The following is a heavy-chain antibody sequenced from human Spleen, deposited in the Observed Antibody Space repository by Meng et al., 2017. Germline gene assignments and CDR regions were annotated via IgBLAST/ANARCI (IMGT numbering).Heavy chain of an antibody. J-gene: IGHJ4*02. CDR3: ARDEDISAAGKLFGDY. Sequence: QGQLVQPGAEVKKPGASVKVSCKPSGYNFPDYYMHWVRQAPGQGLEWMGRINPNSGGTNYAQKFQGRVTMTGDTSISTAYMDLSGLRSDDTAVYYCARDEDISAAGKLFGDYWGQGTLVTVSS. D-gene: IGHD6-13*01. CDR1: GYNFPDYY. V-gene: IGHV1-2*06. CDR2: INPNSGGT.